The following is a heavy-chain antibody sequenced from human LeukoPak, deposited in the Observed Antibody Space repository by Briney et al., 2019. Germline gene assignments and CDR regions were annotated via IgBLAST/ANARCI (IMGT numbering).Heavy chain of an antibody. D-gene: IGHD2-2*01. J-gene: IGHJ3*01. Sequence: GGSLRLSCAASGFTLNIAWMTWVRQAPGRWREGVGRIKTQIDGGTTDYAAPVKGRFTISRDDSKNTLYLQMNSLKTEDTGVYYCTTSQQLLNYAYDFWGQGTMVTVSS. V-gene: IGHV3-15*01. CDR2: IKTQIDGGTT. CDR3: TTSQQLLNYAYDF. CDR1: GFTLNIAW.